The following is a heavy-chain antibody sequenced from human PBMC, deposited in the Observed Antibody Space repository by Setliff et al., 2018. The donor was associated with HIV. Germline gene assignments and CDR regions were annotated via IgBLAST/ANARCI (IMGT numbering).Heavy chain of an antibody. V-gene: IGHV4-39*01. CDR2: IYYSGST. CDR3: ARLLVAGMLFDY. CDR1: GGSIISSTYF. Sequence: SETLSLTCTVSGGSIISSTYFWGWIRQPPGKGLECIGNIYYSGSTSYNPSLKSRVTISVDTSKNQFSLKLSSVTAADTAMYYCARLLVAGMLFDYWGQGTLVTVS. J-gene: IGHJ4*02. D-gene: IGHD2-15*01.